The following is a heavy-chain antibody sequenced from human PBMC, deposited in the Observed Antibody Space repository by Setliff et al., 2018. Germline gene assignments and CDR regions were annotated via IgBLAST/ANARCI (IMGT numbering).Heavy chain of an antibody. CDR1: GGTFSSYG. J-gene: IGHJ6*03. V-gene: IGHV1-69*05. CDR2: TIPIFGTT. D-gene: IGHD3-22*01. Sequence: SVKVSCKASGGTFSSYGISWVRQAPGQGLEWMGGTIPIFGTTNYAQKFQGRVTIITDESTSTAFMQLSSLRSEDTAVYYCVREGVDSRSSTDYRYYMDVWGQGTTVTVSS. CDR3: VREGVDSRSSTDYRYYMDV.